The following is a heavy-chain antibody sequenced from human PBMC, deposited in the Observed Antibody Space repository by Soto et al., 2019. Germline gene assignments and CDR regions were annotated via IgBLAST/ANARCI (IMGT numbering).Heavy chain of an antibody. V-gene: IGHV4-34*01. CDR2: INHSGST. J-gene: IGHJ6*02. Sequence: PSETLSLTCAVYGGSFSGYYWSWIRQPPGKGLEWIGEINHSGSTNYNPSLKSRVTISVDTSKNQFSLKLSSVTAADTAVYYCARDLVIRGSRYYYGMDVWGQGTTVTVSS. D-gene: IGHD3-9*01. CDR3: ARDLVIRGSRYYYGMDV. CDR1: GGSFSGYY.